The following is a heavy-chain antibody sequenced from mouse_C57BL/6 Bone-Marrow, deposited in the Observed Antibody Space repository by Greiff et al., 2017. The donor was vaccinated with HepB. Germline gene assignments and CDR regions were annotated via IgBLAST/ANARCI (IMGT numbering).Heavy chain of an antibody. CDR3: ARRDWEWYFDY. CDR1: GYTFTDYE. D-gene: IGHD4-1*01. J-gene: IGHJ2*01. V-gene: IGHV1-15*01. Sequence: VQLQQSGAELVRPGASVTLSCKASGYTFTDYEMHWVKQTPVHGLEWIGAIDPETGGTAYNQKFKGKAILTADKSSSTAYMELRSLTSEDSAVYYCARRDWEWYFDYWGQGTTLTVSS. CDR2: IDPETGGT.